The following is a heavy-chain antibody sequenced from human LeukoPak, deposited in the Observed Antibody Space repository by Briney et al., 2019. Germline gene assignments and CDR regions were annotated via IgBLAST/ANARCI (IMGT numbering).Heavy chain of an antibody. CDR2: INHSGST. CDR1: GGSFSGYY. J-gene: IGHJ5*02. V-gene: IGHV4-34*01. D-gene: IGHD2-2*01. Sequence: SETLSLTCAVHGGSFSGYYWSWIRQPPGKGLEWIGEINHSGSTNYNPSLKSRVTISVDTSKNQFSLKLSSVTAADTAVYYCARGRAPYAWGQGTLVTVSS. CDR3: ARGRAPYA.